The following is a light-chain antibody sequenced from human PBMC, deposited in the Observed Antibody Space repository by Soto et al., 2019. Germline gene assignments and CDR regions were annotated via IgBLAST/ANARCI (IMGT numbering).Light chain of an antibody. Sequence: AIQVTQSPSSLSASVGDRVTITCRASQGIRNDLGWYQQKPGKAPKLLIYAASTLQSGVPSRCSGSGSGTDFTLTVSNLQTEDAATYYCLQEYIYPWTSGQGTKVEIK. CDR2: AAS. CDR3: LQEYIYPWT. CDR1: QGIRND. J-gene: IGKJ1*01. V-gene: IGKV1-6*01.